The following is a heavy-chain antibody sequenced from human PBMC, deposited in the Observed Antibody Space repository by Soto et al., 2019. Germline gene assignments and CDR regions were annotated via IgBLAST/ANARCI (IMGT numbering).Heavy chain of an antibody. CDR2: TYYRSKWYN. CDR3: AREEGVNYYDSSGYYYDRPFDY. D-gene: IGHD3-22*01. CDR1: GDSVSSNSAA. Sequence: SQTLSLTCAISGDSVSSNSAAWNWIRQSPSRGLEWLGRTYYRSKWYNDYAVSVKSRITINPDTSKNQFSLQLNSVTPEDTAVYYCAREEGVNYYDSSGYYYDRPFDYWGQGTLVTVSS. J-gene: IGHJ4*02. V-gene: IGHV6-1*01.